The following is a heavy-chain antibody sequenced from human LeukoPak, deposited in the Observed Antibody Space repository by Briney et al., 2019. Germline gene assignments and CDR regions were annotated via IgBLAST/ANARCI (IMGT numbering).Heavy chain of an antibody. D-gene: IGHD1-26*01. J-gene: IGHJ1*01. CDR1: GYTFTSYY. Sequence: ASVKVSCEASGYTFTSYYLHWVRQAPGQGLEWMGGIIPIFDTANYAQKFQGRVTITADESTSTAYMELSSLRSEDTAVYYCATRRVVGATSTRFQHWGQGTLVTVSS. V-gene: IGHV1-69*13. CDR3: ATRRVVGATSTRFQH. CDR2: IIPIFDTA.